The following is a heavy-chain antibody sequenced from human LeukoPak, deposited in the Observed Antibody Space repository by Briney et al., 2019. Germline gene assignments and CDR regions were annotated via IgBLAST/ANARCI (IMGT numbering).Heavy chain of an antibody. D-gene: IGHD3-10*01. CDR1: GFTFSSYG. J-gene: IGHJ6*02. CDR2: ISYDGSNK. V-gene: IGHV3-30*03. Sequence: GRSLRLSCAASGFTFSSYGMHWVRQAPGKGLEWVAVISYDGSNKYYADSVKGRFTISRDNSKNTLYLQMNSLRAEDTAVYYCARTYYYGSGSYAPDYYYYYGMDVWGQGTTVTVSS. CDR3: ARTYYYGSGSYAPDYYYYYGMDV.